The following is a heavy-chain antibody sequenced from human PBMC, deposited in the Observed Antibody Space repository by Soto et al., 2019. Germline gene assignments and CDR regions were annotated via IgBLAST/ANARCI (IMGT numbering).Heavy chain of an antibody. J-gene: IGHJ4*02. CDR3: ARGGGRTAVDY. CDR1: AGSIIRYY. V-gene: IGHV4-59*01. CDR2: IYYSGST. Sequence: PSETLSLTCTVSAGSIIRYYWSWIRPPPGKVLEWIGYIYYSGSTNYNPSLKSRVTISVDTSMNQFSLKLSSVTAADTAVYYCARGGGRTAVDYWGQGTLVTVSS. D-gene: IGHD3-16*01.